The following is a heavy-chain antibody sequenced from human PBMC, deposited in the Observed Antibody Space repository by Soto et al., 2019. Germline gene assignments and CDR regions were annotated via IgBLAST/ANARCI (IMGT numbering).Heavy chain of an antibody. D-gene: IGHD6-13*01. V-gene: IGHV3-23*01. J-gene: IGHJ6*02. CDR3: AKADYNSSSPADYYYYGMDV. CDR1: GFTFSSYA. Sequence: PGGSLRLSCAASGFTFSSYAMSWVRQAPGKGLEWVSAISGSGGSTYYADSVKGRFTISRDNSKNTLYLQMNSLRAEDTAVYYCAKADYNSSSPADYYYYGMDVWGQGTTVTVS. CDR2: ISGSGGST.